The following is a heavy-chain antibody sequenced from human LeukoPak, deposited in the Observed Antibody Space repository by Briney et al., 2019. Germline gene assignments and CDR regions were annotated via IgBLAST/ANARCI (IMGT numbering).Heavy chain of an antibody. CDR1: GYTFTSYD. CDR2: MNPNSGNT. D-gene: IGHD3-9*01. V-gene: IGHV1-8*03. CDR3: ARSDYDILTGYYYFDY. J-gene: IGHJ4*02. Sequence: ASVKVSCKASGYTFTSYDINWVRQATGQGLEWMGWMNPNSGNTGYAQKFQGRVTITRNTSISTAYMELSSLRSEDPAVYYCARSDYDILTGYYYFDYWGQGTLVTVSS.